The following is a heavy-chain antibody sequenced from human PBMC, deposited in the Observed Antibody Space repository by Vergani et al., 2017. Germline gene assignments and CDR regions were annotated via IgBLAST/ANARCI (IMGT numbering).Heavy chain of an antibody. V-gene: IGHV3-49*04. D-gene: IGHD3-3*01. CDR2: IRNKAYGGTT. Sequence: EVQLVESGGGLVPPGRSLRLSCAASGFSFGDYAMTWVRQAPGKGLEWVAFIRNKAYGGTTEYAASVKGRFTISRDNSKNMLYLHMNSLRVEDTAVYYCVKDWGQFYDFWSGPMDVWGKGTTVTVSS. CDR3: VKDWGQFYDFWSGPMDV. J-gene: IGHJ6*03. CDR1: GFSFGDYA.